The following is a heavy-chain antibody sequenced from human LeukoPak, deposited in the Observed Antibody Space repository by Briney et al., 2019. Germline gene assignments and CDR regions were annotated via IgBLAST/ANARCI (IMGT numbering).Heavy chain of an antibody. J-gene: IGHJ4*02. CDR2: ISSSSSYI. CDR3: ARFTGQYGGLDY. Sequence: GGSLRPSCAASGFTFSSYSMNWVRQAPGKGLEWVSSISSSSSYIYYADSMKGRFTISRDNAKNSLYLQMNTLRAEDTAVYYCARFTGQYGGLDYWGQGTLVTVSS. CDR1: GFTFSSYS. V-gene: IGHV3-21*01. D-gene: IGHD4-23*01.